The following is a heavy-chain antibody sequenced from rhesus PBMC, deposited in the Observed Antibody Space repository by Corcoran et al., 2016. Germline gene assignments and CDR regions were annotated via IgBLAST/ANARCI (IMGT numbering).Heavy chain of an antibody. D-gene: IGHD5-24*01. CDR3: ASHRRYSGYSKFDY. CDR1: GGSISGYY. J-gene: IGHJ4*01. CDR2: IGGRSGST. V-gene: IGHV4S5*01. Sequence: QVQLEESGPGLVKPSETLSLTCAVSGGSISGYYWIWIRHPPGTGLEWIGYIGGRSGSTDYNPSLKSRVTISTDTSKNQLSLRLSSVTAADTAVYYCASHRRYSGYSKFDYWGQGVLVTVSS.